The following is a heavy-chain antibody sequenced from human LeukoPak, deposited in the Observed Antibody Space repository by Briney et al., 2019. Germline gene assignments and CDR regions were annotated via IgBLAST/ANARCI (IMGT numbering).Heavy chain of an antibody. CDR1: GFTFSSYS. Sequence: GGSLRLSCAASGFTFSSYSMNWVRQAPGKGLEWVGFIRSKAYGGTTAYAASVKGRFTISRDDSKSIAYLQMNSLKTEGTAVYYCNTRTGRDDFDIWGQGTMVIVSS. V-gene: IGHV3-49*04. CDR3: NTRTGRDDFDI. D-gene: IGHD3/OR15-3a*01. CDR2: IRSKAYGGTT. J-gene: IGHJ3*02.